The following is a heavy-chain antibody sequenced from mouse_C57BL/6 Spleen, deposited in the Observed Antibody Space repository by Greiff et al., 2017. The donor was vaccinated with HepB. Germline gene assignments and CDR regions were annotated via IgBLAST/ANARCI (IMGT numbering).Heavy chain of an antibody. J-gene: IGHJ1*03. D-gene: IGHD2-4*01. CDR1: GYTFTNYW. CDR2: IYPGGGYT. CDR3: ARTLYYDYDVGWYFDV. Sequence: QVQLQQSGAELVRPGTSVKMSCKASGYTFTNYWIGWAKQRPGHGLEWIGDIYPGGGYTNYNEKFKGKATLTADKSSSTAYMQFSSLTSEDSAIYYCARTLYYDYDVGWYFDVWGTGTTVTVSS. V-gene: IGHV1-63*01.